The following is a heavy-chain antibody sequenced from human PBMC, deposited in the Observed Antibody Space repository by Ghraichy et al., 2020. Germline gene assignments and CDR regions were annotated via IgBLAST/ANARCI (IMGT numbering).Heavy chain of an antibody. V-gene: IGHV1-18*04. D-gene: IGHD3-3*01. CDR3: ARDRSPVGDFWSGNVIPSLYYYYGMDV. CDR2: ISAYNGNT. J-gene: IGHJ6*02. Sequence: ASVKVSCKASGYTFTSYGISWVRQAPGQGLEWMGWISAYNGNTNYAQKLQGRVTMTTDTSTSTAYMELRSLRSDDTAVYYCARDRSPVGDFWSGNVIPSLYYYYGMDVWGQGTTVTVSS. CDR1: GYTFTSYG.